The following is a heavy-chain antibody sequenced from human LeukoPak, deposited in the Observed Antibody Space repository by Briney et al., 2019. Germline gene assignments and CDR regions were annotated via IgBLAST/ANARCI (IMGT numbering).Heavy chain of an antibody. CDR1: GYSISSGYY. V-gene: IGHV4-38-2*02. J-gene: IGHJ5*02. D-gene: IGHD3-22*01. Sequence: NASETLSLTCTVSGYSISSGYYWGWIRQPPGKGLEWIGSIYHSGSTYYNPSLKSRVTISVDRSKNQFSLKLSSVTAADTAVYYCARALVYSSGPVGVPRFDPWGQGTLVTVSS. CDR2: IYHSGST. CDR3: ARALVYSSGPVGVPRFDP.